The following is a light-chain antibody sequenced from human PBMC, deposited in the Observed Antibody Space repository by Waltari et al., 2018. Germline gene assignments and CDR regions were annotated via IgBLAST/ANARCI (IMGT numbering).Light chain of an antibody. J-gene: IGLJ1*01. Sequence: QSALTQPASVSGFPGQPITISSPGTDSDVGAYDFVSGYQQHPGKPPHLIIYEVSNRPSGISNRFSASKSGNTASLTISGLQAEDEADYYCSSYTTSSAPVVFGTGTRVTVL. V-gene: IGLV2-14*01. CDR2: EVS. CDR3: SSYTTSSAPVV. CDR1: DSDVGAYDF.